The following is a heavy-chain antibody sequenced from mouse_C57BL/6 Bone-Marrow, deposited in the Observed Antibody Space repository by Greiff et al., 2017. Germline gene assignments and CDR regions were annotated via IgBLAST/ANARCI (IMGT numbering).Heavy chain of an antibody. CDR2: IYPSDSET. J-gene: IGHJ2*01. V-gene: IGHV1-61*01. CDR1: GYTFTSYW. D-gene: IGHD2-3*01. CDR3: ARGNDGYYGNFDY. Sequence: QVQLQQPGAELVRPGSSVKLSCKASGYTFTSYWMGWVKQRPGQGLEWIGNIYPSDSETHYNQKFKDKATLTVDKSSSTAYMQLSSLTSEDSAVYYCARGNDGYYGNFDYWGQGTTLTVSS.